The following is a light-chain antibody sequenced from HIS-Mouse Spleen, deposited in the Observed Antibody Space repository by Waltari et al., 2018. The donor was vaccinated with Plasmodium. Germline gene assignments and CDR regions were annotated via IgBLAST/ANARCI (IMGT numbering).Light chain of an antibody. V-gene: IGKV3-15*01. CDR1: QSVSSN. CDR3: QQYNNWSFT. Sequence: EIVMTQSPAPLSVSPGESATLSCRASQSVSSNLNWYQQKPGQAPRLLIYGASTRATGMPARFSGSGSGTEFTLTISSLQAEDVAVYYCQQYNNWSFTFGPGTKVEIK. J-gene: IGKJ3*01. CDR2: GAS.